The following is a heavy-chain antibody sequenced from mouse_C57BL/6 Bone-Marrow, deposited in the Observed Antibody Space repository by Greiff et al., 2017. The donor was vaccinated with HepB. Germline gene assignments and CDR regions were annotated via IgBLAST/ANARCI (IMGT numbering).Heavy chain of an antibody. CDR1: GFSLTSYG. CDR2: IWSGGST. CDR3: ARNGDYYGSSLFAY. Sequence: QVQLKESGPGLVQPSQSLSITCTVSGFSLTSYGVHWVRQSPGKGLEWLGVIWSGGSTDYNAAFISRLSISKDNSKSQVFFKMNSLQADDTAIYYCARNGDYYGSSLFAYWGQGTLVTVSA. J-gene: IGHJ3*01. V-gene: IGHV2-2*01. D-gene: IGHD1-1*01.